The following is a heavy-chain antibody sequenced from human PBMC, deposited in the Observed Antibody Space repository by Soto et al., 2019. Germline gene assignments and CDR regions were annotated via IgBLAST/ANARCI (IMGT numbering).Heavy chain of an antibody. V-gene: IGHV1-18*01. Sequence: SPHQATRKGLEWMGWISAYNGNTNYAQKLQGRFTMTTDTSTSTAYMEPRSLRSDDTAVYYCAKNIMVRELDYWGPGTLVTVSS. CDR3: AKNIMVRELDY. CDR2: ISAYNGNT. J-gene: IGHJ4*02. D-gene: IGHD3-10*01.